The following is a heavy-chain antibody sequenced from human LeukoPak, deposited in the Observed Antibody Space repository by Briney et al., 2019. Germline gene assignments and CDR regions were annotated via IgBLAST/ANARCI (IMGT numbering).Heavy chain of an antibody. V-gene: IGHV1-69*05. CDR1: GGTFSSHA. J-gene: IGHJ4*02. CDR2: IIPIFGTI. D-gene: IGHD5-12*01. CDR3: ARGDGGYDYGFDN. Sequence: SVKVSCKASGGTFSSHAISWVRQAPGQGLEWVGGIIPIFGTINYAQKFQGRVTITTDESTSTGYMELRSLRSDDTAVYYCARGDGGYDYGFDNWGQGTLVTVSS.